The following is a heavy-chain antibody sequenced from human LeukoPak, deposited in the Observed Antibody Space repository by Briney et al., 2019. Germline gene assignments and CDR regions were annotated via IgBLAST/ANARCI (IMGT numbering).Heavy chain of an antibody. J-gene: IGHJ6*03. CDR3: ARHRPGGNSNYYYYYMDV. CDR2: VSHSGST. CDR1: GYSISSGYY. D-gene: IGHD4-23*01. V-gene: IGHV4-38-2*01. Sequence: PSDTLSLTCAVSGYSISSGYYWGWIRQHPGKGLEWIGSVSHSGSTYYNPSLKSRVTISVDTSKNQFSLKLSSVTAADTAVYYCARHRPGGNSNYYYYYMDVWGKGTTVTVSS.